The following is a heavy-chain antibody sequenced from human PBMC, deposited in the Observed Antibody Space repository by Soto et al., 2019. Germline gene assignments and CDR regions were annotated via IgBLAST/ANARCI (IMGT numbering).Heavy chain of an antibody. J-gene: IGHJ4*02. D-gene: IGHD1-7*01. CDR3: ARDRGEGSGTTYISPKYYFDY. CDR2: INPSGGST. Sequence: ASVKVSCKASGYTFTSYYMHWVRQAPGQGLEWMGIINPSGGSTSYAQKFQGRVTMTRDTSTSTVYMELSSLRSEDTAVYYCARDRGEGSGTTYISPKYYFDYWGQGTLVTVSS. CDR1: GYTFTSYY. V-gene: IGHV1-46*01.